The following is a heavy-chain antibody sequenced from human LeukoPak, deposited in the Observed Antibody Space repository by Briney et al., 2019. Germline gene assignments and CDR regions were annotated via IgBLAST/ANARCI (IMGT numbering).Heavy chain of an antibody. CDR1: GGSISSYY. D-gene: IGHD2-15*01. CDR3: ARGLVDKNWFDP. V-gene: IGHV4-59*12. CDR2: IYYSGST. Sequence: SETLSLTCTVSGGSISSYYWSWIRQPPGKGLEWIGYIYYSGSTNYNPSLKSRATISVDTSKNQFSLKLSSVTAADTAVYYCARGLVDKNWFDPWGQGTLVTVSS. J-gene: IGHJ5*02.